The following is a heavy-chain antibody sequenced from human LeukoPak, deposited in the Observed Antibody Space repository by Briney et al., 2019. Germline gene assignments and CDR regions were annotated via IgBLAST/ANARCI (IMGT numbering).Heavy chain of an antibody. J-gene: IGHJ4*02. CDR3: ARSSMTTPFDY. CDR1: GFTFSGSA. D-gene: IGHD1-14*01. CDR2: IRNKANSYAT. Sequence: GGSLRLSCATSGFTFSGSAMHWVRQASGKGLEWVGRIRNKANSYATAYSASVKGRFTISRDDSKNTAYLQMNSLKTEDTAVYYCARSSMTTPFDYWGQGTLVTVSS. V-gene: IGHV3-73*01.